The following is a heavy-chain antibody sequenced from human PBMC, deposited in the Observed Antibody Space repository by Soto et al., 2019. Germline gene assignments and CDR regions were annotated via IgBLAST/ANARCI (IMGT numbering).Heavy chain of an antibody. D-gene: IGHD3-10*01. CDR2: ISGSGDNT. J-gene: IGHJ5*02. Sequence: EVQLLESGGGLVQFGGSLRLSCAASGFMFSSYAMSWVRQAPGKGLEWVSVISGSGDNTYYADSVKGRFTISRDSSKDTLYLQMNSLRADDTAVYYCAKTFFGGSGSYRGWFDPWGQGTQVTVSS. V-gene: IGHV3-23*01. CDR3: AKTFFGGSGSYRGWFDP. CDR1: GFMFSSYA.